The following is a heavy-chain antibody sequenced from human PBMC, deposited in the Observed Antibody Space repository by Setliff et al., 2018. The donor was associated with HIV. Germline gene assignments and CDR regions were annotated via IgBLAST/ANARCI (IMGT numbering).Heavy chain of an antibody. Sequence: GGSLRLSCAASGFTFSGYYMHWVRQAPGKGLEWVAFIRFDGSNKDYADSVKGRFTTSRDNSKNTLYLQMNSLRAEDTAVYYCAKDHATSSWFTALLDYWGQGALVTVSS. CDR2: IRFDGSNK. CDR3: AKDHATSSWFTALLDY. D-gene: IGHD6-13*01. V-gene: IGHV3-30*02. CDR1: GFTFSGYY. J-gene: IGHJ4*02.